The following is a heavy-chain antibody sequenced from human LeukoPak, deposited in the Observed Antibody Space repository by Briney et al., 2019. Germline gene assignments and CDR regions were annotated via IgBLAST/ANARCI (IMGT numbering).Heavy chain of an antibody. Sequence: GGSLRLSCAASGFTFSSYSMNWVRQAPGKGLEWVSYISSSSSTIYYADSVKGRFTISRDNAKNSLYLQMNSLRAEDTAIYYCARDSRVLGVCFDYWGQGTLVTVSS. CDR2: ISSSSSTI. J-gene: IGHJ4*02. V-gene: IGHV3-48*01. D-gene: IGHD2-8*02. CDR1: GFTFSSYS. CDR3: ARDSRVLGVCFDY.